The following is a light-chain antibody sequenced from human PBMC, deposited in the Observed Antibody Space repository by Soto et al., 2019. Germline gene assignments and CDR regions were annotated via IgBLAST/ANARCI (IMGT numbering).Light chain of an antibody. Sequence: QSALTQPPSASGSPGQSVTISCTGTSSDVGAYNYVSWYQQHPGKAPKLMISEVNKRPSGVPDRFSGSKSGNTASLTVSGFQPEHAADYYCRSHGGPNNSNYVFGTGTKVTVL. CDR3: RSHGGPNNSNYV. CDR2: EVN. J-gene: IGLJ1*01. CDR1: SSDVGAYNY. V-gene: IGLV2-8*01.